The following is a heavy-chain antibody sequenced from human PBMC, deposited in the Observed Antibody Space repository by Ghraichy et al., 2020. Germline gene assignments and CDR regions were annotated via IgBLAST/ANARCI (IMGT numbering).Heavy chain of an antibody. Sequence: ASVKVSCKASGYTFTGYYMHWVRQAPGQGLEWMGWINPNSGGTNYAQKFQGRVTMTRDTSISTAYMELSRLRSDDTAVYYCASNPAGYSSGWYGSSYGMDVWGQGTTVTVSS. J-gene: IGHJ6*02. CDR2: INPNSGGT. CDR3: ASNPAGYSSGWYGSSYGMDV. CDR1: GYTFTGYY. D-gene: IGHD6-19*01. V-gene: IGHV1-2*02.